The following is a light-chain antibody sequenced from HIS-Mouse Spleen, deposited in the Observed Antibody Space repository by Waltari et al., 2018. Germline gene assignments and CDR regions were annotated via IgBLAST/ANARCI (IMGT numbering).Light chain of an antibody. CDR2: EVS. Sequence: QSALTQPASVSGSPGQPITISCTGTSSDVGGYNYISWYQQHPGKAPKLMIYEVSNRPSGVSNRFSGSKSGNTASLTISGLQAEDEADYYCSSYTSSSTPVVFGGGPKLTVL. CDR1: SSDVGGYNY. J-gene: IGLJ2*01. CDR3: SSYTSSSTPVV. V-gene: IGLV2-14*01.